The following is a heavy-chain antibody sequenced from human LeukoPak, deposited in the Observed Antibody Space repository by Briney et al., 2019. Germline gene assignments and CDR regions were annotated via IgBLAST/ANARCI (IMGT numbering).Heavy chain of an antibody. CDR1: GFTFSNYA. CDR2: ISGSGETT. Sequence: GGSLRLSCAASGFTFSNYAMTWVRQAPGKGLEWVSSISGSGETTYYADSVKGRLSISRDNSKNTLYLQMNSLRAEDTAVYYCAKDPRDDYGNLGYYYMDVWGKGTTVTVSS. D-gene: IGHD4-11*01. CDR3: AKDPRDDYGNLGYYYMDV. J-gene: IGHJ6*03. V-gene: IGHV3-23*01.